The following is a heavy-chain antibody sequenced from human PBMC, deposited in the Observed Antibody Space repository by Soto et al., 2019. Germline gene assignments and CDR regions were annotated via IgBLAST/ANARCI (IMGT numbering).Heavy chain of an antibody. CDR2: ISWNGGST. CDR1: KFTFEDYS. CDR3: AKGLSTTPFCAFDI. J-gene: IGHJ3*02. V-gene: IGHV3-9*01. D-gene: IGHD3-3*02. Sequence: EVQLVESGGGLVQPGRSLRLSCKASKFTFEDYSMHWVRQAPGKGLEWVSGISWNGGSTGYAESVRGRFTISRDNVKNYLFPQMNTLGTDHAALYYCAKGLSTTPFCAFDIWGQGTMVTVSS.